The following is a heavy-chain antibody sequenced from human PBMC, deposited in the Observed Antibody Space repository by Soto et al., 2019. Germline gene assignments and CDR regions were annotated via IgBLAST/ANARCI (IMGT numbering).Heavy chain of an antibody. CDR3: ARLIIAAAGTGWFDP. J-gene: IGHJ5*02. D-gene: IGHD6-13*01. V-gene: IGHV5-51*01. CDR2: IYPGDSDT. CDR1: GYSFTIYC. Sequence: GESLKISCQGSGYSFTIYCIGWVLQMPWKGLEWMGIIYPGDSDTRYSPSFQGQVTISADKSISTAYLQWSSLKASDAAMYYCARLIIAAAGTGWFDPWGQGTLVTVSS.